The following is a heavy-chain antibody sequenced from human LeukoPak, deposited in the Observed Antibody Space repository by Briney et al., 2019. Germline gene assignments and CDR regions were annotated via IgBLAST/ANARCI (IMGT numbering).Heavy chain of an antibody. CDR3: AKDLQGHYDYVWGSYRLFDY. CDR2: ISGSGGST. V-gene: IGHV3-23*01. J-gene: IGHJ4*02. Sequence: PGGSLRLSCAASGFTFSSYALSWVCQAPGKGLEWVSAISGSGGSTYYADSVKGRFTISRDNSKNTLYLQMNSLRAEDTAVYYCAKDLQGHYDYVWGSYRLFDYWGQGTLVTVSS. CDR1: GFTFSSYA. D-gene: IGHD3-16*02.